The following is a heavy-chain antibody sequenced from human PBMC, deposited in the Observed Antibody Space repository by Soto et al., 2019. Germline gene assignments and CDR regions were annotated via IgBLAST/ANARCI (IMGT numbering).Heavy chain of an antibody. CDR1: GGSISSGGYY. CDR2: IYYSGST. J-gene: IGHJ6*02. CDR3: ARAQGRGSGMDV. Sequence: PSETLSLTCTVSGGSISSGGYYWSWIRQHPGKGLEWIGYIYYSGSTYYNPSLKSRVTISVDTSKNQFSLKLSFVTAADTAVYYCARAQGRGSGMDVWGQGTTVTVSS. V-gene: IGHV4-31*03.